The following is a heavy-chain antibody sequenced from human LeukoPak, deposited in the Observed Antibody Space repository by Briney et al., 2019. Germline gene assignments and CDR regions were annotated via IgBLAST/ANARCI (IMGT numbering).Heavy chain of an antibody. V-gene: IGHV5-51*01. CDR1: GYSFTGYW. D-gene: IGHD3-10*01. Sequence: GESLKISCKGSGYSFTGYWIGWVRQMPGKGLEWMGIIYPGDSDTRYSPSFQGQVTISADKSISTAYLQWSSLKASDTAMYYCARSGLDGSGSYFNWFDPWGQGTLVTVSS. CDR2: IYPGDSDT. CDR3: ARSGLDGSGSYFNWFDP. J-gene: IGHJ5*02.